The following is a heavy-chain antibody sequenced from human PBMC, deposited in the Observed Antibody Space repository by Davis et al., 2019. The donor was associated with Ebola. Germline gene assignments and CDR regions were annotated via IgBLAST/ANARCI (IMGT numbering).Heavy chain of an antibody. CDR3: ARWVVAAGKGFDY. CDR2: ISYDGSIK. Sequence: GGSLRLSCAASGFTFSSYAMHWVRQAPGKGLEWVAVISYDGSIKYYADSVKGRFTISRDNSKNTLYLQMNSLRSEDTAVYYCARWVVAAGKGFDYWGQGTLVTVSS. CDR1: GFTFSSYA. D-gene: IGHD6-13*01. J-gene: IGHJ4*02. V-gene: IGHV3-30*04.